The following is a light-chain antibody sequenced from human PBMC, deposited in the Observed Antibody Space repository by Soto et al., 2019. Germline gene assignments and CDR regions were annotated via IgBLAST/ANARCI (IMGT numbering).Light chain of an antibody. CDR3: QQYNNWPPWT. CDR1: QSVSSN. V-gene: IGKV3-15*01. Sequence: EIVMTQSPATLSVSPGERATLSCRASQSVSSNLAWYQQKPGQAPRLLIYGASTRATGIPARFSGSGSGTEFTLTISSLQSEDFAVYYCQQYNNWPPWTFGQGTKEDNK. CDR2: GAS. J-gene: IGKJ1*01.